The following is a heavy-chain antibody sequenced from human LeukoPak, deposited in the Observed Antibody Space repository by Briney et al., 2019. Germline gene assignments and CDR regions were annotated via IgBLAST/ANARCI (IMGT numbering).Heavy chain of an antibody. J-gene: IGHJ6*03. CDR3: ARRQQKTPYYYMDV. CDR1: GGSISSSSYY. D-gene: IGHD6-13*01. CDR2: IYYSGST. V-gene: IGHV4-39*01. Sequence: SETPSLTCTVSGGSISSSSYYWGWIRQPPGKGLEWIGSIYYSGSTYYNPSLKSRVTISVDTSKNQFSLKLSSVTAADTAVYYCARRQQKTPYYYMDVWGKGTTVTVSS.